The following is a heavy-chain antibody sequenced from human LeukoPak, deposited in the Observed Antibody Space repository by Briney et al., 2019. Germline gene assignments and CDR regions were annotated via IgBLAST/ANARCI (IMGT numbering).Heavy chain of an antibody. CDR3: ARARASGSAVHMDV. Sequence: ASVKVSCKASGYSFSSYYMHWVRQAPGQGLEWMGVINPSGTSTTYAQKFQGRLTVTRDASTSTVYMELGSLRSEDTAVYYCARARASGSAVHMDVWGKGTTVTVSS. D-gene: IGHD5-12*01. V-gene: IGHV1-46*01. CDR1: GYSFSSYY. J-gene: IGHJ6*03. CDR2: INPSGTST.